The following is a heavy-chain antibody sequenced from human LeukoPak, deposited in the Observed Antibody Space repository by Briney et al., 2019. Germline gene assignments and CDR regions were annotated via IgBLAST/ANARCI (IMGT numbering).Heavy chain of an antibody. Sequence: GGSLRLSCAASGFTFSTYSMNWVRQAPGKGLEWVSYISSSSSTIYYADSVKGRFTISRGNAKNSLFLQMNSLRAEDTAVYYCARGGYCSTTTCYLSDAFDIWGQGTTVTVSS. CDR1: GFTFSTYS. J-gene: IGHJ3*02. CDR2: ISSSSSTI. D-gene: IGHD2-2*01. CDR3: ARGGYCSTTTCYLSDAFDI. V-gene: IGHV3-48*01.